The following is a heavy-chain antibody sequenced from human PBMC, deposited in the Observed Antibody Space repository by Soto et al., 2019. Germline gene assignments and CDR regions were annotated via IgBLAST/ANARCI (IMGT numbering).Heavy chain of an antibody. Sequence: QVQLVQSGAEVKKPGASVKVSCKASGYTFTGYYMHWVRQAPGQGLEWMGWINPNSGGTNYAQKFQGWVTMTRDTSISTAYMELSRLRSDDTAVYYCARDLCSSTSCYWFDPWGQGTLVTVSS. D-gene: IGHD2-2*01. CDR2: INPNSGGT. CDR3: ARDLCSSTSCYWFDP. V-gene: IGHV1-2*04. CDR1: GYTFTGYY. J-gene: IGHJ5*02.